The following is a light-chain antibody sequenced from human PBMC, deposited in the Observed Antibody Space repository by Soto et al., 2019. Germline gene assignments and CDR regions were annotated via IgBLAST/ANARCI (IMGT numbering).Light chain of an antibody. CDR2: GAS. V-gene: IGKV3-20*01. J-gene: IGKJ1*01. CDR1: QSVSNNY. CDR3: QQYNSYSWT. Sequence: EIVLTQSPGTLSLSPGERATFSCRASQSVSNNYLAWYQQKPGQAPRLLIYGASNRATGIPDRFSGSGSGTDFTLTISSLQPDDFATYYCQQYNSYSWTCGQGTKGDIK.